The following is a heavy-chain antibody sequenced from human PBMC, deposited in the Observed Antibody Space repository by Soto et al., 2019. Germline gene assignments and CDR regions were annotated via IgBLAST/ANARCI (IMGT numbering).Heavy chain of an antibody. CDR3: ARTGYGDYYYYYGMDV. J-gene: IGHJ6*02. D-gene: IGHD5-18*01. CDR1: GGSISSGDYY. V-gene: IGHV4-30-4*01. CDR2: IYYSGST. Sequence: SETLSLTCTVSGGSISSGDYYWSWIRQPPGKGLEWIGYIYYSGSTYYNPSLKSRVTISVDTSKNQFSLKLSSVTAADTAVYYCARTGYGDYYYYYGMDVWGQGTTVTVSS.